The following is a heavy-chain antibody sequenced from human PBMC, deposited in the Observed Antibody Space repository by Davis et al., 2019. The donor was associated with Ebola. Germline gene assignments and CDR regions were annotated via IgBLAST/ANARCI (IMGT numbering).Heavy chain of an antibody. J-gene: IGHJ6*04. CDR1: GYTFTNYY. Sequence: ASVKVSCKASGYTFTNYYMHWVRQATGQGLEWMGWMNPNSGYTGYAQKFQGRVTMTRNTSISTAYMELSSLRSEDTAVYYCARDTRHKDSGYDRGGMDVWGKGTTVTVSS. V-gene: IGHV1-8*02. D-gene: IGHD5-12*01. CDR2: MNPNSGYT. CDR3: ARDTRHKDSGYDRGGMDV.